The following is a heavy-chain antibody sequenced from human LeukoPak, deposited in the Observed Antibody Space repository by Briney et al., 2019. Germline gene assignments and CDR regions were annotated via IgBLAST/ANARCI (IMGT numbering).Heavy chain of an antibody. V-gene: IGHV1-69-2*01. D-gene: IGHD1-26*01. CDR3: ATSPRGGYYYYYMDV. J-gene: IGHJ6*03. CDR2: VDPEDGET. CDR1: GYTFTDYY. Sequence: ASVKVSCKVSGYTFTDYYMHWGQQAPGKGLEWMGLVDPEDGETIYAEKFQGRVTITADTSTDTAYMELSSLRSEDTAVYYCATSPRGGYYYYYMDVWGKGTTVTVSS.